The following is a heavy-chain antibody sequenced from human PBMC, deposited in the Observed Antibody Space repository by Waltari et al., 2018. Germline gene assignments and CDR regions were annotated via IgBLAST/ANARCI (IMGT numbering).Heavy chain of an antibody. CDR1: GFTFRTYG. D-gene: IGHD1-26*01. CDR2: ISYDGSNK. J-gene: IGHJ5*02. Sequence: QVQLVESGGGVVQPGRSLRLSLAASGFTFRTYGLHWVRQAPGKGLEWVAVISYDGSNKYYADSVKGRFTISRDNSKNTLYLQMNSLRAEDTAVYYCAKGEAGPWFDPWGQGTLVTVSS. CDR3: AKGEAGPWFDP. V-gene: IGHV3-30*18.